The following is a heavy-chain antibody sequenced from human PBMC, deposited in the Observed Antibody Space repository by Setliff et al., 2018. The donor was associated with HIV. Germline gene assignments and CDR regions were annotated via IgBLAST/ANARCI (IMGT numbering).Heavy chain of an antibody. CDR1: GGSFSNYY. CDR3: AGVNYYDASGLRAEYFQL. V-gene: IGHV4-34*01. D-gene: IGHD3-22*01. Sequence: SETLSLTCAVFGGSFSNYYWSWVRQPPGKGLEFIAEIDHEGTTNYNPSLKSRATISVDTSKNHLSLTLKSVTAADTGVYYCAGVNYYDASGLRAEYFQLWGQGTQVTVSS. J-gene: IGHJ1*01. CDR2: IDHEGTT.